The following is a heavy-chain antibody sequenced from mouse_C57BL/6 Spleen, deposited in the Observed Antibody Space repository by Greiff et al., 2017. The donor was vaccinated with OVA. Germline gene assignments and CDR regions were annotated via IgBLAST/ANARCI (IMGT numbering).Heavy chain of an antibody. Sequence: VQLQQSGPELVKPGASVKISCKASGYTFTDYYMNWVKQSHGKSLEWIGDINPNNGGTSYNQKFKGKATLTVDKSSSTAYMELRSLTSEDSAVYYCARRPRGGPDWYFDVWGTGTTVTVSS. V-gene: IGHV1-26*01. CDR2: INPNNGGT. CDR1: GYTFTDYY. CDR3: ARRPRGGPDWYFDV. D-gene: IGHD3-3*01. J-gene: IGHJ1*03.